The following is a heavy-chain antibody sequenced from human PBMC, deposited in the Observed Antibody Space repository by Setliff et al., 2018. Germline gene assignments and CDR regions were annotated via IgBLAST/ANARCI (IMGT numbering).Heavy chain of an antibody. J-gene: IGHJ6*03. CDR2: VHFTGST. Sequence: SETLSLTCNVSGASVSSHYWDWIRQPPGKGLEWIGYVHFTGSTNYNPSLKSRVTMSVDVSKSQFSLKLTSVTAADTAVYYCARMSGFQYMDVWGKGTTVTV. CDR3: ARMSGFQYMDV. CDR1: GASVSSHY. V-gene: IGHV4-59*08. D-gene: IGHD3-3*01.